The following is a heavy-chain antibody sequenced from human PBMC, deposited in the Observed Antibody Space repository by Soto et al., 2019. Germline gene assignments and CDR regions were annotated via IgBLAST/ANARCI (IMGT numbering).Heavy chain of an antibody. CDR3: ARDVPFPDV. Sequence: PGGSLRLTCAASGFTFSSYEMNWVRQAPGKGLEWVSYISSSGSTIYYADSVKGRFTISRDNAKNSLYLQMNSLRAEDTAVYYCARDVPFPDVWGQGTTVTVSS. CDR1: GFTFSSYE. CDR2: ISSSGSTI. J-gene: IGHJ6*02. V-gene: IGHV3-48*03.